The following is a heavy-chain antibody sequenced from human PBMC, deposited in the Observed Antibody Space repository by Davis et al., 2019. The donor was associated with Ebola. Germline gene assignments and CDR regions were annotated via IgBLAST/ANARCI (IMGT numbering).Heavy chain of an antibody. D-gene: IGHD2-2*02. J-gene: IGHJ5*02. CDR1: GYTFTGYY. V-gene: IGHV1-2*02. CDR2: INPNSGGT. CDR3: ARDRPAAIRSVNWFDP. Sequence: SVTVSCQASGYTFTGYYMHWVRQAPGQGLEWMGWINPNSGGTNYAQKFQGRVTMTRDTSISTAYMELSRLRSDDTAVYYCARDRPAAIRSVNWFDPWGQGTLVTVSS.